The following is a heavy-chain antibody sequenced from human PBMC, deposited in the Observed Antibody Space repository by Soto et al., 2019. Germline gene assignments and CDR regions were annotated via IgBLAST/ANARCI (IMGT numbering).Heavy chain of an antibody. CDR2: ISYDGSNK. V-gene: IGHV3-30-3*01. CDR3: VRDGGGSSSSSAFDY. D-gene: IGHD6-6*01. J-gene: IGHJ4*02. CDR1: GFTFSSYA. Sequence: PGGSLRLSCAASGFTFSSYAMHWVRQAPGKGLEWVAVISYDGSNKYYADSVKGRFTISRDYSKNTLYLQMNSLRGEDTALYSCVRDGGGSSSSSAFDYWGQGTLVTVSS.